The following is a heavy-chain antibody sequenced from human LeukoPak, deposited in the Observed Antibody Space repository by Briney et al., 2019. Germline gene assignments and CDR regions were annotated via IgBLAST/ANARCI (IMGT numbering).Heavy chain of an antibody. CDR2: IYTSGST. J-gene: IGHJ4*02. CDR1: GGSFSGYY. D-gene: IGHD3-10*01. CDR3: ARDNYYGSGSYSKVLDY. Sequence: SETLSLTCAVYGGSFSGYYWSWIRQPAGKGLEWIGRIYTSGSTNYNPSLKSRVTMSVDTSKNQFSLKLSSVTAADTAVYYCARDNYYGSGSYSKVLDYWGQGTLVTVSS. V-gene: IGHV4-4*07.